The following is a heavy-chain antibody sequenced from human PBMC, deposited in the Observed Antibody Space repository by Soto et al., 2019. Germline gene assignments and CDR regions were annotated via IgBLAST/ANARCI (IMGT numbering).Heavy chain of an antibody. D-gene: IGHD4-4*01. J-gene: IGHJ5*02. CDR1: GYSGTSHY. V-gene: IGHV4-59*02. CDR2: MHYTGFS. CDR3: ARAGPTVTTVRLWRRINWFDP. Sequence: SETLSLTCSFSGYSGTSHYLTWIRQSPEKGLEWIGYMHYTGFSHYNPSLKSRLTISVDRSTNQFTLQLTSVTVEDTAVYYCARAGPTVTTVRLWRRINWFDPWGQGTLVTVSS.